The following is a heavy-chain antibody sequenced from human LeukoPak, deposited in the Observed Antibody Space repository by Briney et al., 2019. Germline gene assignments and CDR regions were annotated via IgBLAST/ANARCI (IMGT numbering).Heavy chain of an antibody. J-gene: IGHJ5*01. CDR2: IYHSGNT. V-gene: IGHV4-4*02. Sequence: SETLSLTCAVSGDSISSNNWWSWVRQPPGKGLEWIGEIYHSGNTNYNPSLKSRVTISVDKSNNQFSLELCSVTAADTAVYYCAREKSTVTAGFDFWGQGTLVTVSS. D-gene: IGHD4-17*01. CDR1: GDSISSNNW. CDR3: AREKSTVTAGFDF.